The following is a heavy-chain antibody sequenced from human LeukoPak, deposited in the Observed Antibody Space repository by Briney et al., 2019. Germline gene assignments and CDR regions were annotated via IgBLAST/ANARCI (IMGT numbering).Heavy chain of an antibody. J-gene: IGHJ6*02. D-gene: IGHD6-13*01. Sequence: SQTLSLTCTVSGASISNYFWSWIRQPAGKGLEWVGRIYTSGRTHASGTTNYNPSLRSRVAMSVDTSKNQFSLRLSSVTAADTAVYYCARLGGTAAALGMDVWGQGTTVIVSS. V-gene: IGHV4-4*07. CDR1: GASISNYF. CDR3: ARLGGTAAALGMDV. CDR2: IYTSGRTHASGTT.